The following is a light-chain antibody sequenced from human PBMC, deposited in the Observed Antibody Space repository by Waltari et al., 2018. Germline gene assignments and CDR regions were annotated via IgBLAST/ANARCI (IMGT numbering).Light chain of an antibody. V-gene: IGKV1-17*01. CDR3: LHHNSDPLT. J-gene: IGKJ4*01. CDR1: PGIRSY. Sequence: DIQITQSPLSLSASVVATVTITCRASPGIRSYLNWFQQKPGKAPKLLIYAATTLQGRVPSRFSGSGSGTEFTLTISSLQPEDFASYYCLHHNSDPLTFGGGTKVEI. CDR2: AAT.